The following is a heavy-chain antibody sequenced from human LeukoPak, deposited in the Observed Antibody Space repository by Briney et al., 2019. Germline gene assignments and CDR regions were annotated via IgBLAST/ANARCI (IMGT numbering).Heavy chain of an antibody. D-gene: IGHD4-17*01. V-gene: IGHV3-33*01. Sequence: PGGSLRLSCAASGFTFSSYGMHSVRQAPRKGLEWVAVIWYDGSNKYYADSVKGRFTISRDNSKNTLYLQMNSLRAEDTAVYYCARDRDYEDYYYGMDVWGRGTTVTVSS. CDR1: GFTFSSYG. CDR3: ARDRDYEDYYYGMDV. CDR2: IWYDGSNK. J-gene: IGHJ6*02.